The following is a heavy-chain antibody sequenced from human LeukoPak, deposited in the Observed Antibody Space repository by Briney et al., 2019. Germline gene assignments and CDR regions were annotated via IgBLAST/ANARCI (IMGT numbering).Heavy chain of an antibody. CDR3: ARVESYGDYVDAFDI. CDR2: ISAYNGNT. D-gene: IGHD4-17*01. Sequence: ASVKVSCKASGYTFTSYGISWVRQAPGQGLEWMGWISAYNGNTNYAQKLQGRVTMTTDTSTSTAYMELRSLRSDNTAVYYCARVESYGDYVDAFDIWGQGTMATVSS. V-gene: IGHV1-18*01. J-gene: IGHJ3*02. CDR1: GYTFTSYG.